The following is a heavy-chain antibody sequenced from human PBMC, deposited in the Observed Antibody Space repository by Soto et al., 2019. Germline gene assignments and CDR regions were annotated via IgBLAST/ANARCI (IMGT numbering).Heavy chain of an antibody. Sequence: PSETLSLTCTVSDGSISSYYWSWIRQPPGKGLEWIGYIYYSGSTNYNPSLKSRVTISVDTSKNQFSLKLSSVTAADTAVYYCARAGNYYGSGSYVYYYGMDVWGQGTTVTVSS. V-gene: IGHV4-59*01. J-gene: IGHJ6*02. D-gene: IGHD3-10*01. CDR1: DGSISSYY. CDR2: IYYSGST. CDR3: ARAGNYYGSGSYVYYYGMDV.